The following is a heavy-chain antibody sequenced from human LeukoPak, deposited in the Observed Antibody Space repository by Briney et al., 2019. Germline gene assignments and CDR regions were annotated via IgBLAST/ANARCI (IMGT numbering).Heavy chain of an antibody. CDR2: IYYSGST. D-gene: IGHD4-23*01. Sequence: SETLSLTCTVSGGSISSSSYYWGWIRQPLGKGLEWIGSIYYSGSTYYNPSLKSRVTISVDTSKNQFSLKLSSVTAADTAVYYCASSGGTTVAHDYWGQGTLVTVSS. CDR1: GGSISSSSYY. V-gene: IGHV4-39*07. CDR3: ASSGGTTVAHDY. J-gene: IGHJ4*02.